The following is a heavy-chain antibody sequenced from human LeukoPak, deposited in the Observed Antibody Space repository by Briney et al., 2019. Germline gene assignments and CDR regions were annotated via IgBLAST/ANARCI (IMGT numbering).Heavy chain of an antibody. V-gene: IGHV4-39*07. Sequence: PSETLSLTCTVSGGSISSSSYYWGWIRQPPGKGLEWIGSIYHTGSTYYNPSLKSRVTLSIDTSKNQFSLKLRSVTAADTAVYYCARVWGSGYNSDCWGQGTLVTVSS. CDR1: GGSISSSSYY. J-gene: IGHJ4*02. CDR2: IYHTGST. D-gene: IGHD5-24*01. CDR3: ARVWGSGYNSDC.